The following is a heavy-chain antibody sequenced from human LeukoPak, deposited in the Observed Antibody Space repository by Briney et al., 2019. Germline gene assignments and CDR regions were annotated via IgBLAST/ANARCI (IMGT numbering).Heavy chain of an antibody. Sequence: GGSLRLSCAASGFTFSSYSMNWVRQAPGKGLVWVSRINSDGINTSYADSVKGRFTISRDNAKNTLNLQMNSLRAEDTAVYYCARPNYGDYGHFDYWGQGTLVTVSS. J-gene: IGHJ4*02. D-gene: IGHD4-17*01. CDR3: ARPNYGDYGHFDY. CDR1: GFTFSSYS. V-gene: IGHV3-74*01. CDR2: INSDGINT.